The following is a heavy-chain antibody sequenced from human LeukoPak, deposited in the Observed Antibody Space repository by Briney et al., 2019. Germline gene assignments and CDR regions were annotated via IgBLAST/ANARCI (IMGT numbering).Heavy chain of an antibody. J-gene: IGHJ4*02. CDR3: TRSGLATCHY. CDR2: INNGAGAT. CDR1: GLIFSSYW. V-gene: IGHV3-23*01. Sequence: PGGSLRLSCTASGLIFSSYWMTWVRQAPGKGLEWVSSINNGAGATFFADAVRGRFTISRDDSRSMVYLQMNSLSAEDTAVYYCTRSGLATCHYWGRGTLVTVSS. D-gene: IGHD3-10*01.